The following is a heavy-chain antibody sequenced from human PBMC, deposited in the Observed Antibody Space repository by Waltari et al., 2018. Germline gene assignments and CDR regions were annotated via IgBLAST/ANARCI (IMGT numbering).Heavy chain of an antibody. CDR2: IVGGGCST. D-gene: IGHD2-15*01. CDR1: AFTFSSSD. CDR3: TKTGVVVVAAIDY. J-gene: IGHJ4*02. V-gene: IGHV3-23*01. Sequence: EVQLLESGGGLVQPAGSLRLSCAAYAFTFSSSDLSWVRQAPGKGVEWVVVIVGGGCSTDDADSVWGRFTISRDNSKNTLYLQMNSLRAEDTALYYCTKTGVVVVAAIDYWGQGTLVTVSS.